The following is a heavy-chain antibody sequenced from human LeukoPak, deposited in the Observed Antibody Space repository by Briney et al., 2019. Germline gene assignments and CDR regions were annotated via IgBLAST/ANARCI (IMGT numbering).Heavy chain of an antibody. CDR2: IIPILGIA. D-gene: IGHD5-18*01. Sequence: SVKVSCKASGGTFSSYAISWVRQAPGQGLEWMGRIIPILGIANYAQKFQGRVTITADKSTSTAYMELSSLRSEDTAVYYCARERPVVGGPRGYSYGYPDYWGQGTLVTVSS. CDR1: GGTFSSYA. J-gene: IGHJ4*02. CDR3: ARERPVVGGPRGYSYGYPDY. V-gene: IGHV1-69*04.